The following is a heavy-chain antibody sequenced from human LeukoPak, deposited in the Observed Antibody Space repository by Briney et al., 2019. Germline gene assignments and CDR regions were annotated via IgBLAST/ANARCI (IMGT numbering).Heavy chain of an antibody. CDR2: IYYSGST. J-gene: IGHJ4*02. V-gene: IGHV4-39*01. CDR3: ARRDYARDY. CDR1: GGSISSSSYD. D-gene: IGHD3-16*01. Sequence: SXXLSLTCTVSGGSISSSSYDWGWIRQPPGKGLEWIGSIYYSGSTYYNPSLKSRVTISVDTSKNQFSLKLSSVTAADTAVYYCARRDYARDYWGQGTLVTVSS.